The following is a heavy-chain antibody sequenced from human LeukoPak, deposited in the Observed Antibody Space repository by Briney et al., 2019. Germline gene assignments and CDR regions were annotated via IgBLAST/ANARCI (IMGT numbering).Heavy chain of an antibody. V-gene: IGHV5-51*01. J-gene: IGHJ4*02. CDR2: IYPGDSDT. Sequence: GESLQISCKGSGYSFTSYWIGWVRQMPGKGLEWMGIIYPGDSDTRYSPSFQGQVTISADKSISTAYLQWSSLKASDTAMYYCARLSMTYYDFWSGQYFDYWGQGTLVTVSS. CDR3: ARLSMTYYDFWSGQYFDY. D-gene: IGHD3-3*01. CDR1: GYSFTSYW.